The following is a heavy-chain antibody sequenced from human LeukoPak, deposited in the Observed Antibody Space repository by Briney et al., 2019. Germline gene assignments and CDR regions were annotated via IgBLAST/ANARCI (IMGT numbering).Heavy chain of an antibody. J-gene: IGHJ6*02. Sequence: PGGSLRLSCAASGFTFSGSAMHWVRQASGKGLEWVGRIRSKANNYATAYAASVEGRFTISRDDSKNTAYLQMNSLKTEDTAVYYCTRGEAAAPVWGQGTTVTVSS. CDR2: IRSKANNYAT. V-gene: IGHV3-73*01. CDR3: TRGEAAAPV. D-gene: IGHD6-13*01. CDR1: GFTFSGSA.